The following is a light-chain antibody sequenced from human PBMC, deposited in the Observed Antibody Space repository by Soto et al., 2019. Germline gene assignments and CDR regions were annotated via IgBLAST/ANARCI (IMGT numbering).Light chain of an antibody. V-gene: IGKV3-20*01. CDR1: QSVSSNY. CDR2: GAS. Sequence: EIVLTQSPGTLSLSPGERATLSCTASQSVSSNYLAWYQQKPGQAPRLLIYGASSRATGVPDRFSGRGSGTDFALTISRLQPEEFAVYYCLQYGSSVLTFGGGTKVKIK. CDR3: LQYGSSVLT. J-gene: IGKJ4*01.